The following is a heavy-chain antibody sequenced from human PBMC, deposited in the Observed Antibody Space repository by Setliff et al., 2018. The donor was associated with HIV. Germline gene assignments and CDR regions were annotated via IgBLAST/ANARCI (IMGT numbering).Heavy chain of an antibody. V-gene: IGHV3-74*01. Sequence: GGSLRLSCAASGFTFSGYWMHWVRQAPGKGLVWVSRINSDGSSTTYADSVKGRFTISRDNSRNMLYLQMNSLRAEDTAVYYCANPPLKGHLGVGFDYWGQGTQVTVSS. D-gene: IGHD3-16*01. CDR3: ANPPLKGHLGVGFDY. CDR1: GFTFSGYW. CDR2: INSDGSST. J-gene: IGHJ4*02.